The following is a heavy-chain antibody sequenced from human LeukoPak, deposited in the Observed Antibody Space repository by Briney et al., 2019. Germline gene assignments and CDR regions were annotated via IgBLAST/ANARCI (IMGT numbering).Heavy chain of an antibody. Sequence: ASVKVSCKASGYTFSDYFMHWVRQAPGQGLECMGWNNPSSGDTNYAQKFQGRVTVTRDTSISTAYMELSRLRSDDTAVYYCATGGHLTSNHYYVPPDFWGQGTLVSVSS. D-gene: IGHD3-22*01. J-gene: IGHJ4*02. CDR3: ATGGHLTSNHYYVPPDF. CDR2: NNPSSGDT. CDR1: GYTFSDYF. V-gene: IGHV1-2*02.